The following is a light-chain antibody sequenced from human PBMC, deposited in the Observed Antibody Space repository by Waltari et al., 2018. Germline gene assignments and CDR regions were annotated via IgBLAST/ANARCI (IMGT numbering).Light chain of an antibody. Sequence: EIVLTQSPGTLSLSPGERATLSCRASQSVGRALIWYQQKPSQAPRLLIYGASTRATGIPDRFSGSGFGTDFSLTISRLEPEDFAVYYCQRNDRLPVTFGQGTKVEIK. CDR1: QSVGRA. J-gene: IGKJ1*01. V-gene: IGKV3-20*01. CDR2: GAS. CDR3: QRNDRLPVT.